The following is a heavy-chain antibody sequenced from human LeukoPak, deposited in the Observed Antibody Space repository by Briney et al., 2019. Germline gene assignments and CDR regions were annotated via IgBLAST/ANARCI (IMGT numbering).Heavy chain of an antibody. J-gene: IGHJ4*02. CDR1: GFTFSIHN. CDR3: ARDLGDPTDY. V-gene: IGHV3-48*01. CDR2: INSGGDAT. D-gene: IGHD2-21*02. Sequence: GGSLRLSCAASGFTFSIHNMDWVRQAPGKGLEWISYINSGGDATHYADSVKGRFTISRDNSKNTLYLEMKSLRAEDTAVYYCARDLGDPTDYWGQGTLVTVSS.